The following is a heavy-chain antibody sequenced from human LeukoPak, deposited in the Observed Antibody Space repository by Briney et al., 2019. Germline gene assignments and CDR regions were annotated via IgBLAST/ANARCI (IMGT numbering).Heavy chain of an antibody. V-gene: IGHV1-69*05. CDR3: ARGDSYCTNGVCPFDY. J-gene: IGHJ4*02. Sequence: SVKVSCKASGGTFSSYAISWVRQAPGQGLEWMGGIIPIFGTANYAQKFQGRVTITTDQSTSTAYMELSSLRSEDTAVYYCARGDSYCTNGVCPFDYWGQGTLVTVSS. CDR1: GGTFSSYA. CDR2: IIPIFGTA. D-gene: IGHD2-8*01.